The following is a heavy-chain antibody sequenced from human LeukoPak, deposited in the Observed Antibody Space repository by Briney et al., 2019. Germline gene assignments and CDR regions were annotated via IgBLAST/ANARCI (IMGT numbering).Heavy chain of an antibody. J-gene: IGHJ3*02. Sequence: PGGSLRLSCAASGFTFSSYGMHWVRQAPGKGLEWVAVIWYDGSNKYYADSVKGRFTISRDNSKNTLYLQMNSLRAEDTAVYYCARERGIVVVPAANEGAFDIWGQGTMVTVSS. CDR1: GFTFSSYG. CDR3: ARERGIVVVPAANEGAFDI. CDR2: IWYDGSNK. V-gene: IGHV3-33*01. D-gene: IGHD2-2*01.